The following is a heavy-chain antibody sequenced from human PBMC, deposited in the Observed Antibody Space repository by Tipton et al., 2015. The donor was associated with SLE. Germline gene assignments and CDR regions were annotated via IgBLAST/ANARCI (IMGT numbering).Heavy chain of an antibody. D-gene: IGHD6-19*01. J-gene: IGHJ6*02. CDR1: GFTFSSYG. V-gene: IGHV3-30*02. Sequence: GSLRLSCAASGFTFSSYGMHWVRQAPGKGLEWVAFIRYDGSNKYYADSVKGRFTISRDNSKNTLYLQMNSLRAEDTAVYYCAKDQAVAGRMGYYYYGMDVWGQGATVTVSS. CDR2: IRYDGSNK. CDR3: AKDQAVAGRMGYYYYGMDV.